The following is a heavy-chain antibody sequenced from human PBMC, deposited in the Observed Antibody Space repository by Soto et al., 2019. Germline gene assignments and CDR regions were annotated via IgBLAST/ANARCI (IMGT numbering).Heavy chain of an antibody. CDR1: GFTFSSYS. D-gene: IGHD3-22*01. CDR2: ISSSSSYI. Sequence: GGSLRLSCAASGFTFSSYSMNWVRQAPGKGLEWVSSISSSSSYIYYADSVKGRFTISRDNAKNSLYLQMNSLRAEDTAVYYCARDHSSGGYYYYGMDVWDKGTTVTVSS. J-gene: IGHJ6*04. CDR3: ARDHSSGGYYYYGMDV. V-gene: IGHV3-21*01.